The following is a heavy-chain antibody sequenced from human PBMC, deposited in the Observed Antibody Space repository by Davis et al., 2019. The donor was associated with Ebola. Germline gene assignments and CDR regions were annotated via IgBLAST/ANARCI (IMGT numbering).Heavy chain of an antibody. V-gene: IGHV3-30*03. J-gene: IGHJ1*01. CDR2: ISYDGSNK. D-gene: IGHD6-13*01. CDR3: TRGRGGSSWEVL. Sequence: GSLRLSCAASGFTFSSYGMHWVRQAPGKGLEWVAVISYDGSNKYYADSVKGRFTISRDNSKNTMYLQMNSLRVDDTAIYYCTRGRGGSSWEVLWGQGTLVTVSS. CDR1: GFTFSSYG.